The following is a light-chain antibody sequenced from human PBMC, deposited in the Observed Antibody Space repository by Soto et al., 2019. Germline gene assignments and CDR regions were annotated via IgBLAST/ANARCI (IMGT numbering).Light chain of an antibody. CDR3: SSYTSSSPLYV. CDR1: NSDIGFYNY. CDR2: EVA. Sequence: QSVLTHPASVSGSPGQSITISCTGTNSDIGFYNYVSWYQQHPGEAPKLIIYEVAKRPSGVSSRFSGSKSGNTASLTISGLQAEDEADYHCSSYTSSSPLYVFGTGTKVTVL. V-gene: IGLV2-14*01. J-gene: IGLJ1*01.